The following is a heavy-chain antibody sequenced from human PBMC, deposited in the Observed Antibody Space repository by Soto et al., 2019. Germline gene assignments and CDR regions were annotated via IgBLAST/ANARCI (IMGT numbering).Heavy chain of an antibody. Sequence: GGSLRLSCAASGFTFSSYSMNWVRQAPGKGLEWVSSISSSSSYIYYADSVKGRFTISRDNAKNSLYLQMNSLRAEDTAVYYCARSHDNLYDILTGYYPAQDYYYYGMDVWGQGTTVTVSS. CDR2: ISSSSSYI. CDR3: ARSHDNLYDILTGYYPAQDYYYYGMDV. CDR1: GFTFSSYS. D-gene: IGHD3-9*01. J-gene: IGHJ6*02. V-gene: IGHV3-21*01.